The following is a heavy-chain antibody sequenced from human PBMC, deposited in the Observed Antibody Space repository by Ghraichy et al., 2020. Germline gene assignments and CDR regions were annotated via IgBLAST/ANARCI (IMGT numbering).Heavy chain of an antibody. Sequence: ETLSLTCTVSGAAISSYYWSWIRQPPGKGLEWIGCIFHSGSTNYNPSLKSRVTISVDTSKNQFSLRLSSVTAADTAVYYCARNPLGSHNWFDPWGQGSLVTVSS. CDR1: GAAISSYY. D-gene: IGHD3-16*01. CDR2: IFHSGST. J-gene: IGHJ5*02. CDR3: ARNPLGSHNWFDP. V-gene: IGHV4-59*01.